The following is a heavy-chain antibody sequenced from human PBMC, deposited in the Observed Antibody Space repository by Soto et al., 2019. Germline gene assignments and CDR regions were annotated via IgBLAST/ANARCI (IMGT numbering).Heavy chain of an antibody. Sequence: QVRLVESGGGVVQPGRSLRLSCAASGFTFSSYGMHWVRQALGKGLEWVAVIWYDGSNKYYADSVKGRFTISRDNSKNTLYLQMNSLRAEDTAVYYCAREYCSSTSCYGDDYYYGMDVWGQGTTVTVSS. D-gene: IGHD2-2*01. CDR3: AREYCSSTSCYGDDYYYGMDV. CDR1: GFTFSSYG. CDR2: IWYDGSNK. J-gene: IGHJ6*02. V-gene: IGHV3-33*01.